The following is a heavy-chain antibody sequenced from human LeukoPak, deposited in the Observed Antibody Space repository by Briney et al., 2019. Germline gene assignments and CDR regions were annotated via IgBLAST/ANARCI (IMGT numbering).Heavy chain of an antibody. D-gene: IGHD3-3*01. J-gene: IGHJ3*02. CDR1: GGSISSSSYY. V-gene: IGHV4-39*01. CDR2: IYYSGST. CDR3: ARQRADDFWSGYYPDAFDI. Sequence: SSETLPLTCTVSGGSISSSSYYWGWIRQPPGKGLEWIGSIYYSGSTYYNPSLKSRVTISVDTSKNQFSLKLSSVTAADTAVYYCARQRADDFWSGYYPDAFDIWGQGTMVTVSS.